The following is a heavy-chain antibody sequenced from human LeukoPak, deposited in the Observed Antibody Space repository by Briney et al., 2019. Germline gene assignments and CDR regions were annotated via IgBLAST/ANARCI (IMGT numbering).Heavy chain of an antibody. D-gene: IGHD2-2*02. CDR1: GGSISSYY. J-gene: IGHJ1*01. V-gene: IGHV4-59*01. CDR3: ARDSLSYCSSTSCYTEYFQH. CDR2: IYYSGST. Sequence: PSETLSLTCTVSGGSISSYYWSWIRQPPGKGLEWIGYIYYSGSTNYNPSLKSRVTISVDTSKNQFSLKLSSVTAADTAVYYCARDSLSYCSSTSCYTEYFQHWGQGTLVTVSS.